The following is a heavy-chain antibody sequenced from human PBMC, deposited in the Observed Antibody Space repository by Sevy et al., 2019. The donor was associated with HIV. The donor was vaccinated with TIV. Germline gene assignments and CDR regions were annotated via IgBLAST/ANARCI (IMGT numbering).Heavy chain of an antibody. CDR1: GYLFTSEW. J-gene: IGHJ4*02. V-gene: IGHV5-51*01. CDR2: IWPGDSDT. Sequence: GESLKISCQASGYLFTSEWIGWVRHLPGGGLEWMGLIWPGDSDTKYSPAFQGRVTISADKSINTAYLQWNSLAPSDTAIYYCATETVTTSYWGLGTRVTVSS. D-gene: IGHD1-7*01. CDR3: ATETVTTSY.